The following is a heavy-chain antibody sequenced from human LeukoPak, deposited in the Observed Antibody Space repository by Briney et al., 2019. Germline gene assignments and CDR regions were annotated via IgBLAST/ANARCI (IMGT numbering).Heavy chain of an antibody. J-gene: IGHJ6*02. D-gene: IGHD5-18*01. V-gene: IGHV3-23*01. CDR1: GFTFSSYA. CDR2: ISGSGGST. CDR3: AKSNTATVGHNGMDV. Sequence: GGSLRLSCAASGFTFSSYAMSWVRQAPGKGLEWVSAISGSGGSTYYADSVKGRFTISRDNSKNTLYLQMNSLRAEDTAVYYCAKSNTATVGHNGMDVWGQGTTVTVSS.